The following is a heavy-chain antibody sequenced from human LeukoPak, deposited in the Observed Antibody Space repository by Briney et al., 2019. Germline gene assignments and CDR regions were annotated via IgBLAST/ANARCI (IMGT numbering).Heavy chain of an antibody. J-gene: IGHJ4*02. Sequence: SETLSLTCTVSGGSISSYYWSWIRQPPGEGLEWIGYIYYSGSTNYNPSLKSRVTISVDTSKNQFSLKLSSVTAADTAVYYCARELNYFDSSGYPGPSYFDYCGPGALVTVSS. CDR3: ARELNYFDSSGYPGPSYFDY. V-gene: IGHV4-59*01. CDR2: IYYSGST. CDR1: GGSISSYY. D-gene: IGHD3-22*01.